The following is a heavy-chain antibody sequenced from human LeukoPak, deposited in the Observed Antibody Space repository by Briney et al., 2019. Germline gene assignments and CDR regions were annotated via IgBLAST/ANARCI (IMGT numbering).Heavy chain of an antibody. V-gene: IGHV4-59*01. J-gene: IGHJ6*03. D-gene: IGHD6-6*01. Sequence: SETLSLTCTVSGGSISSYYWSWIRQPPGKGLEWIGYIYYSGSTNYNPSLKSRVTISVDTSKNQFSLKLSSVTAADTAVYYCARVGGSPSYYYYMDVWGKGTTVTVSS. CDR1: GGSISSYY. CDR2: IYYSGST. CDR3: ARVGGSPSYYYYMDV.